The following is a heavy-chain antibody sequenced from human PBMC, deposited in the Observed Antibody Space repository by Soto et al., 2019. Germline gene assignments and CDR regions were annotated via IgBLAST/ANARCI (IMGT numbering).Heavy chain of an antibody. CDR3: VTGRSSSAY. CDR1: GFPFSVFS. CDR2: INQDGSEE. V-gene: IGHV3-7*01. D-gene: IGHD6-6*01. Sequence: EVQLVQSGGGLVQPGGSLRLSCAASGFPFSVFSMSWVRQAPGKGLEWVASINQDGSEEDYVDSVRGRFTISRDNAQTSLYLQLNSLRAEDTALYSCVTGRSSSAYWGQGTLVTVSS. J-gene: IGHJ4*02.